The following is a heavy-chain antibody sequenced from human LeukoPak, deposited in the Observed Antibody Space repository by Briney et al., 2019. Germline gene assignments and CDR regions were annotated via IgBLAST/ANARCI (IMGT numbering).Heavy chain of an antibody. V-gene: IGHV1-69*06. CDR3: ARVPDRIAARTPWFDP. D-gene: IGHD6-6*01. CDR2: IIPIFGTA. CDR1: GGTFSSYA. J-gene: IGHJ5*02. Sequence: ASVKVSCKASGGTFSSYAISWVRQAPGQGLEWMGGIIPIFGTANYAQKFQGRGTITADKSTSTAYMELSSLRSEDTAVYYCARVPDRIAARTPWFDPWGQGTLVTVSS.